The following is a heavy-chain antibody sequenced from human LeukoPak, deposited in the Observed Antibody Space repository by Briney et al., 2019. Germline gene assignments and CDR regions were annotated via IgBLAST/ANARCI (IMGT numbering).Heavy chain of an antibody. D-gene: IGHD6-6*01. CDR3: ATNALLVPSTFDS. J-gene: IGHJ4*02. Sequence: PSETLSLTCSVSGVSLSDSYWSWIRQSPGKAMEWIGYVSDRGGASYNPSLKGRVTISPDTSKNQFSLKLNSVTAADTAVYYCATNALLVPSTFDSWGQGTLVTVSS. CDR1: GVSLSDSY. CDR2: VSDRGGA. V-gene: IGHV4-59*12.